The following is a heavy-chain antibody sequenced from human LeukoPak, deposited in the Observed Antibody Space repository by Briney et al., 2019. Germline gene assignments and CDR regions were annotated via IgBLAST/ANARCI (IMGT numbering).Heavy chain of an antibody. J-gene: IGHJ4*02. D-gene: IGHD1-20*01. CDR2: IRYDGSHK. Sequence: GGSLRLSCAASGFTFSSYGIHWVRQAPGKGLEWVAFIRYDGSHKYYADSVKGRFTISRDNSKNTLYLQMNSLRAEDTAVYYCARLLAYNSGGEAFDHWGQGTLVTVSS. CDR3: ARLLAYNSGGEAFDH. CDR1: GFTFSSYG. V-gene: IGHV3-30*02.